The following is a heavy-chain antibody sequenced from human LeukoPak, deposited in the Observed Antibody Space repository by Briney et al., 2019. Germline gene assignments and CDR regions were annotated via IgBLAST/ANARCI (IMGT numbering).Heavy chain of an antibody. V-gene: IGHV4-34*01. J-gene: IGHJ5*02. D-gene: IGHD4-17*01. CDR1: GGSFSGYY. CDR3: ARGPITTVTICWFDP. Sequence: SETLSLTCAVYGGSFSGYYWSWIRQPPGKGLEWIGEINHSGSTNYNPSLKSRVTISVDTSKNQFSLKLSSVTAADTAVYYCARGPITTVTICWFDPWGQGTLVTVSS. CDR2: INHSGST.